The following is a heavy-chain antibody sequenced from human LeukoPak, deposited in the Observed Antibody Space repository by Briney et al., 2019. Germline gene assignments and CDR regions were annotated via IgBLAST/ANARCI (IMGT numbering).Heavy chain of an antibody. Sequence: RPSETLSLTCTVSGGSISSYYGSWIRQPPGKGLEWIGYIYYSGSTNYNPSLKSRVTISVDTSKNQFSLKLSSVTAADTAVYYCARHLQGSSSWDYDYWGQGTLVTVSS. CDR1: GGSISSYY. J-gene: IGHJ4*02. V-gene: IGHV4-59*08. CDR3: ARHLQGSSSWDYDY. CDR2: IYYSGST. D-gene: IGHD6-13*01.